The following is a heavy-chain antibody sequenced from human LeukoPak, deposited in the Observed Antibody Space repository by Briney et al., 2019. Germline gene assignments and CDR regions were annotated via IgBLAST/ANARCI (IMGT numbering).Heavy chain of an antibody. CDR2: IYSGGST. CDR3: ARGGDCSSTSCYVKYYFDC. CDR1: GFTVSSNY. D-gene: IGHD2-2*01. V-gene: IGHV3-66*01. J-gene: IGHJ4*02. Sequence: PGGSLRLSCAASGFTVSSNYMSWVRQAPGKGLEWVSVIYSGGSTYYADSVKGRFTISRDNSKNTLYLQMNSLRAEDTAVYYCARGGDCSSTSCYVKYYFDCWGQGTLVTVSS.